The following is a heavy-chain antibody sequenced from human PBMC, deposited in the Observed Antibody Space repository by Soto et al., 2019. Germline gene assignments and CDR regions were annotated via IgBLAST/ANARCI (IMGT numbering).Heavy chain of an antibody. D-gene: IGHD3-22*01. CDR3: ARTPYYYDSSENYFDY. CDR1: GFSLSTSGMR. V-gene: IGHV2-70*04. CDR2: IDWDDDK. Sequence: SGPALVNPTQPLTLTCTFSGFSLSTSGMRVSWIRQPPGKALEWLARIDWDDDKFYSTSLKTRLTISKDTSKNQVVLTMTNMDPVDTATYYCARTPYYYDSSENYFDYWGQGTLVTVSS. J-gene: IGHJ4*02.